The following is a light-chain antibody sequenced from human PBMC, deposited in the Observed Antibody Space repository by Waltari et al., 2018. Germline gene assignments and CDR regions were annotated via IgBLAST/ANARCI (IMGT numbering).Light chain of an antibody. CDR3: LSRDTTSTRV. CDR1: STRRYY. J-gene: IGLJ3*02. Sequence: SSELSQDPTMSVALGQTVSITCQGDSTRRYYSSWYQQKPGQATILILYGHTNRPSGVPDRVSGTTSGNTASLTITGAQAEDEADYYCLSRDTTSTRVFGGGTRLTV. CDR2: GHT. V-gene: IGLV3-19*01.